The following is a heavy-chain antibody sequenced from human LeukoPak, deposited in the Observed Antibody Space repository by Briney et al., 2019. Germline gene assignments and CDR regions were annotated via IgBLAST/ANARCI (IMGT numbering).Heavy chain of an antibody. CDR3: ARGYDYVWGRQI. V-gene: IGHV3-66*01. CDR2: IYSGGST. D-gene: IGHD3-16*01. CDR1: GFTFSSYA. J-gene: IGHJ4*02. Sequence: RAGGSLRLSCAASGFTFSSYAMSWVRQAPGKGLEWVSVIYSGGSTYYADSVKGRFTISRDNSKNTLYLQMNNLRAEDTAVYYCARGYDYVWGRQIWGQGTLVTVSS.